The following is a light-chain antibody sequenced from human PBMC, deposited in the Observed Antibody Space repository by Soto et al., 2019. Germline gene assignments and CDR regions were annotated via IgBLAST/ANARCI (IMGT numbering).Light chain of an antibody. CDR3: SSYTTSNTRQIV. J-gene: IGLJ1*01. CDR1: SSDVGGYNY. CDR2: DVS. Sequence: QSALTQPASVSGSPGQSINISCTGTSSDVGGYNYVSWYQHHPGKAPKLIIYDVSNRPSGFSNPFSGSKSGNTASLTISGLQPEDEADYYCSSYTTSNTRQIVFGTGTKVTVL. V-gene: IGLV2-14*03.